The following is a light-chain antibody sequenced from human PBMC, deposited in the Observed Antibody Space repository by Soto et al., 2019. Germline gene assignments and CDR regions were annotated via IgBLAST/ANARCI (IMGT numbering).Light chain of an antibody. CDR1: SSNIGSNS. V-gene: IGLV1-44*01. J-gene: IGLJ2*01. CDR3: AAWDDRLNGPV. CDR2: SNN. Sequence: QSVLTQPPSASGTPGQRVTMSCSGRSSNIGSNSVNWYQQLPGTAPKLLMYSNNQRPSGVPDRFSGSKSGTSASLAISGLQSEDEADYYCAAWDDRLNGPVFGGGTKLTVL.